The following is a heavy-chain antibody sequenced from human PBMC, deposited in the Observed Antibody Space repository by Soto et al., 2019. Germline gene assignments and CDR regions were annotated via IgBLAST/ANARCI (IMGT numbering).Heavy chain of an antibody. CDR1: GYSISSGYY. CDR2: IYHSGST. J-gene: IGHJ4*02. D-gene: IGHD5-12*01. CDR3: AREYSGSFDY. Sequence: SETLSLTCTVSGYSISSGYYWGWIRQPPGKGLEWIGSIYHSGSTYYNPSLKSRVTISVDTSKNQFSLKLSSVTAADTAVYYCAREYSGSFDYWGQGTLVTVSS. V-gene: IGHV4-38-2*02.